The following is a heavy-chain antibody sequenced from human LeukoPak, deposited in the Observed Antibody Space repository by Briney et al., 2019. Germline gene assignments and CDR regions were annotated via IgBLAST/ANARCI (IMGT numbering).Heavy chain of an antibody. CDR3: ARDGDGLKPLDY. D-gene: IGHD5-24*01. Sequence: GGSLRLSCAASGFSFISYSMNWVRQAPGKGLEWVSSISSSSSDIYYADSVKGRLTISRDNAKNSLYLQMNSLRAEDTAIYYCARDGDGLKPLDYWGQGTLVIVSS. CDR1: GFSFISYS. J-gene: IGHJ4*02. CDR2: ISSSSSDI. V-gene: IGHV3-21*01.